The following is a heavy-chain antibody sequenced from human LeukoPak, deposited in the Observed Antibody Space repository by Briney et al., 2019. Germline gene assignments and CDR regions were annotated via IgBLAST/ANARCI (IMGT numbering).Heavy chain of an antibody. CDR3: AKGPQGD. D-gene: IGHD3-16*01. CDR2: IDSGGGT. Sequence: RAGGFLSLSCAASGFTFRNYAMSWVRQAPGKGLEWVSAIDSGGGTYYANSVKGRFTISRDNSKNTLYLQLSSLRVEDTAAYYCAKGPQGDWGQGALVTVSS. CDR1: GFTFRNYA. J-gene: IGHJ4*02. V-gene: IGHV3-23*01.